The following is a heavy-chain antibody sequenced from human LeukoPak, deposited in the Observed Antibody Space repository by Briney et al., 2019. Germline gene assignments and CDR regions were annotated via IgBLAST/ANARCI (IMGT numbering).Heavy chain of an antibody. Sequence: KPSETLFLACAVSGGSISSSNWWSWVRQPPGKGLEWIGEIYHSGSTYYNPSLKSRVTISVDTSKNQFSLKLSSVTAADTAVYYCARDSLIIMIVVPVGYFDLWGRGTLVTVSS. CDR3: ARDSLIIMIVVPVGYFDL. CDR1: GGSISSSNW. V-gene: IGHV4-4*02. J-gene: IGHJ2*01. D-gene: IGHD3-22*01. CDR2: IYHSGST.